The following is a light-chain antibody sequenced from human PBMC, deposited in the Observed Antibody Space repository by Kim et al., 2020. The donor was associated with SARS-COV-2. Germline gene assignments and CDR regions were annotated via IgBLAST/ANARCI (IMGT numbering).Light chain of an antibody. CDR2: DVT. J-gene: IGLJ1*01. V-gene: IGLV2-14*03. CDR3: SSYTSASTLV. CDR1: SSDIGGPNY. Sequence: SALTQPASVTGSPGQSITVSCTGTSSDIGGPNYASWYQQLPGKAPKLILYDVTNRPSGVSDRFSGSKSGNTASLTISGLQPDDEAHYYCSSYTSASTLVFGTGTKVTVL.